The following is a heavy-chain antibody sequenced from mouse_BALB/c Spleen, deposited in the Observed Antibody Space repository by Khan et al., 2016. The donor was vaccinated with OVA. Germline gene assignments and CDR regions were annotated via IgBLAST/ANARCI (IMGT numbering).Heavy chain of an antibody. D-gene: IGHD1-2*01. V-gene: IGHV1-77*01. J-gene: IGHJ3*01. CDR1: SYTFTDYY. Sequence: QVRLQQSGAELARPGASVKLSCKASSYTFTDYYINWVKQRTGQGLEWIGEISPGSGDTYYNEKFKGKATLTADKSSTTAYMQLSSLTSEASAVYFCARRNYCGYTFAYWGQGTLVTVSA. CDR3: ARRNYCGYTFAY. CDR2: ISPGSGDT.